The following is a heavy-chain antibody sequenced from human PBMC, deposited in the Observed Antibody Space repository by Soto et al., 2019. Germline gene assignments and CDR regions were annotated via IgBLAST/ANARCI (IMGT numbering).Heavy chain of an antibody. J-gene: IGHJ6*02. CDR1: GYTFTSYD. V-gene: IGHV1-8*01. CDR3: ARVMDTVWYYGMDV. CDR2: MNPNSGNT. D-gene: IGHD5-18*01. Sequence: ASVKVSCKASGYTFTSYDINWVRQATGQGLEWMGWMNPNSGNTGYAQKFQGRVTMTRNTSISTAYMELSSLRSEDTAVYYCARVMDTVWYYGMDVWGQGTTVTV.